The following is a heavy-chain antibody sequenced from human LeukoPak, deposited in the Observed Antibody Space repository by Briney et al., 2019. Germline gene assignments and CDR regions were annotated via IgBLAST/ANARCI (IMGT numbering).Heavy chain of an antibody. CDR1: GGSISSYY. J-gene: IGHJ5*02. Sequence: SETLSLTCSVSGGSISSYYWSWIRQPPGKGLEWIGYIYYSGSTNYNPSLNSRVTISVDTSKNQFSLKLTSVTAADTAMYYCARLPGAGTYPPYFDPWGQGTLVTVSS. CDR3: ARLPGAGTYPPYFDP. V-gene: IGHV4-59*08. D-gene: IGHD3-10*01. CDR2: IYYSGST.